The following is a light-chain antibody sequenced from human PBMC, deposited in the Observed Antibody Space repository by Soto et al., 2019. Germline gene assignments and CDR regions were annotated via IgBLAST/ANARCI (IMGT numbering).Light chain of an antibody. CDR1: SSNIGSGFD. V-gene: IGLV1-40*01. CDR2: GNT. Sequence: QSVLTQPPSVSGAPGQRITISCTGSSSNIGSGFDVHWYQQLPGTAPKLLIYGNTKRPSGVPDRFSGSKSGSAASLAVTGLQAEDEADDYCQSYDSSLTGSWVFGGGTQLTVL. J-gene: IGLJ7*01. CDR3: QSYDSSLTGSWV.